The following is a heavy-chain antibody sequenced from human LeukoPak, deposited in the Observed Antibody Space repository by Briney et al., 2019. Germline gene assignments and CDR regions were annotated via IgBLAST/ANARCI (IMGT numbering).Heavy chain of an antibody. D-gene: IGHD3-22*01. CDR2: XSAYNGNT. V-gene: IGHV1-18*01. J-gene: IGHJ4*02. CDR3: ARDDYDSSGSYFDY. Sequence: EWMGXXSAYNGNTNYAQKLQGRVTMTTDTSTSTAYMELRSLRSDDTAVYYCARDDYDSSGSYFDYWGQGTPVTVSS.